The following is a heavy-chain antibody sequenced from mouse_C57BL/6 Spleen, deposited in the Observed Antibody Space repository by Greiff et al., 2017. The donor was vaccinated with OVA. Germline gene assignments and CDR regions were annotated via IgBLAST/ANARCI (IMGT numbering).Heavy chain of an antibody. CDR2: IDPEDGET. CDR3: ARSVTTVVATNYFDY. CDR1: GFNIKDYY. V-gene: IGHV14-2*01. J-gene: IGHJ2*01. D-gene: IGHD1-1*01. Sequence: VQLQQSGAELVKPGASVKLSCTASGFNIKDYYMHWVKQRTEQGLEWIGRIDPEDGETKYAPKFQGKATITADTASNTAYLQLSSLTSEDTAVYYCARSVTTVVATNYFDYWGQGTTLTVSS.